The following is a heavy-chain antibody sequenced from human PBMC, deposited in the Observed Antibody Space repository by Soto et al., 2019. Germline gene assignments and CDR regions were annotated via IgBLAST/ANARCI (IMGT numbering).Heavy chain of an antibody. J-gene: IGHJ4*02. V-gene: IGHV4-59*01. CDR3: ARVRGYTYGYDPRYYFDY. D-gene: IGHD5-18*01. Sequence: TSETLSLTCTVSGGSISHFYWSWIRQSPGKGLEWIGYIYDSGSTSYNPSLASRVTIAADTSKNQFSLKVTSVSAADTAVYCCARVRGYTYGYDPRYYFDYWGQGALVTVSS. CDR2: IYDSGST. CDR1: GGSISHFY.